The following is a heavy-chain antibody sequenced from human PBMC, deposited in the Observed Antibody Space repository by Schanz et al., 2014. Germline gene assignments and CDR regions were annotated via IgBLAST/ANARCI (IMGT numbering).Heavy chain of an antibody. J-gene: IGHJ4*02. V-gene: IGHV7-4-1*02. CDR1: GGTFGRYT. D-gene: IGHD3-10*01. CDR3: ARGQVTVVRGVNCFDY. CDR2: INTNTGNP. Sequence: QVQLVQSGAEVKKPGSSVNVSCEASGGTFGRYTISWLRQAPGQGLEWMGWINTNTGNPTYAQGFTGRFVFSLDTSVSTAYLQISSLKAEDTAVYYCARGQVTVVRGVNCFDYWGQGTLVTVSS.